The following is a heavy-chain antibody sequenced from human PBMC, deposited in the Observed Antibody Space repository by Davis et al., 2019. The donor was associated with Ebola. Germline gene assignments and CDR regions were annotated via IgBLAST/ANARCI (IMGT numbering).Heavy chain of an antibody. V-gene: IGHV1-69*06. J-gene: IGHJ5*02. D-gene: IGHD1-7*01. Sequence: SVKVSCKASGGTFSSYAISWVRQAPGQGLEWMGGIIPIFGTANYAQKFQGRVTITADKSTSTAYMELSSLRSEDTAVYYCARSITGTYNWFDPWGQGTLVTVSS. CDR2: IIPIFGTA. CDR1: GGTFSSYA. CDR3: ARSITGTYNWFDP.